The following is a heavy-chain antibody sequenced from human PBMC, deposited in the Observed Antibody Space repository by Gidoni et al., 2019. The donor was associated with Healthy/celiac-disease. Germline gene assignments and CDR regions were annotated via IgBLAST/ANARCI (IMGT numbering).Heavy chain of an antibody. Sequence: EVQLVESGGGLVKPGGSLRLSCAASGFTFSSYSMNWVRQAPGKGLEWVSSISSSSSYIYYADSVKGRFTISRDNAKNSLYLQMNSLRAEDTAVYYCARDYYDSSGYYYDFDYWGQGTLVTVSS. J-gene: IGHJ4*02. V-gene: IGHV3-21*01. CDR2: ISSSSSYI. CDR3: ARDYYDSSGYYYDFDY. D-gene: IGHD3-22*01. CDR1: GFTFSSYS.